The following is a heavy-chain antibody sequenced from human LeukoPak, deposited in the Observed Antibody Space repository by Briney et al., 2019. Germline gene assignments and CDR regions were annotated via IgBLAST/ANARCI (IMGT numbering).Heavy chain of an antibody. Sequence: PSETLSLICTVSGGSISSYYWSWIRQPPGKGLEWIGYIYYSGSTNYNPSLKSRVTISVDTSKHQFSLKLSSVPAADTAVYYCARGRGAPRSYDYWGQGTLVTVS. CDR1: GGSISSYY. CDR3: ARGRGAPRSYDY. CDR2: IYYSGST. V-gene: IGHV4-59*01. J-gene: IGHJ4*02. D-gene: IGHD3-16*01.